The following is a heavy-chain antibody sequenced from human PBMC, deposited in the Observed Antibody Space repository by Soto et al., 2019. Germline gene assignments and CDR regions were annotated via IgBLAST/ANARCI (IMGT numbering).Heavy chain of an antibody. CDR1: GFIFSSST. J-gene: IGHJ1*01. CDR3: ARDLGEMYAV. V-gene: IGHV3-21*01. D-gene: IGHD2-8*01. CDR2: ISSSSAYI. Sequence: GGSLRLSCLGSGFIFSSSTMTWVRQAPGKGLEWVSSISSSSAYIYNADSLKGRFTISRDNAKNSLYLQMDSLRAEDTAVYFCARDLGEMYAVWGKGALVTVSS.